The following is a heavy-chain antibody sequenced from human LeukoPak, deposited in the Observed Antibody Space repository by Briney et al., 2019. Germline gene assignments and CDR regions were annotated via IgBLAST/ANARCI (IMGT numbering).Heavy chain of an antibody. V-gene: IGHV3-33*01. J-gene: IGHJ4*02. CDR2: IWYDGSNK. D-gene: IGHD4-17*01. Sequence: PGRSLRLSCAASGFTFSSYGMHWVRQAPGKGLEWVAVIWYDGSNKYYADSVKGRFTISRDNSKNTLYLQMNSLRAEDTAVYYCARARDYGDYTLGIYFDYWGQGTLVTVSS. CDR3: ARARDYGDYTLGIYFDY. CDR1: GFTFSSYG.